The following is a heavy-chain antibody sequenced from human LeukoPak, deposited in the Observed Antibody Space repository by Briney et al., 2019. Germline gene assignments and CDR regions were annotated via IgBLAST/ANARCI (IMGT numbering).Heavy chain of an antibody. CDR3: ARDKIVGPTTLDY. J-gene: IGHJ4*02. D-gene: IGHD1-26*01. CDR2: IKQDGYEK. CDR1: GFTFSDYW. V-gene: IGHV3-7*01. Sequence: QTGGSLRLSCAASGFTFSDYWMSWVRQTPEKGLEWVANIKQDGYEKYHVDSVKGRFTISRDNTKNSLYLQMNSLRADDTAVYYCARDKIVGPTTLDYWGQGTLVTVSS.